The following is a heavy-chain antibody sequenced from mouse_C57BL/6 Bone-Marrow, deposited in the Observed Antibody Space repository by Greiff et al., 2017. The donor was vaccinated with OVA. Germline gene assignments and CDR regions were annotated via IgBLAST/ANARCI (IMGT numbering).Heavy chain of an antibody. CDR3: ARSGSSGAY. V-gene: IGHV1-50*01. CDR1: GYTFTSYW. CDR2: IDPSDSYT. J-gene: IGHJ3*01. D-gene: IGHD1-1*01. Sequence: QVQLQQPGAELVKPGASVKLSCKASGYTFTSYWMQWVKQRPGQGLEWIGEIDPSDSYTNYNQKFKGKATLTVDTSSSTAYMQLSSLTSEDSAVYYCARSGSSGAYWGQGTLVTVSA.